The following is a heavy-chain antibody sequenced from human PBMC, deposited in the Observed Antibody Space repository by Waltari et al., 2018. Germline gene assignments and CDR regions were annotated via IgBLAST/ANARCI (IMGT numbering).Heavy chain of an antibody. D-gene: IGHD3-3*01. CDR2: IKQDGSEK. CDR1: GFTFSGYW. V-gene: IGHV3-7*01. CDR3: AREVLHTDY. Sequence: EVQLVASGGGLVQPGGSLRLTCAASGFTFSGYWMRWVRQAPGKGHEWGANIKQDGSEKCYADARKCRFTVSRDNAKNSLYLQMNSRESEDTSWHDCAREVLHTDYWGHGPLVPVSS. J-gene: IGHJ4*01.